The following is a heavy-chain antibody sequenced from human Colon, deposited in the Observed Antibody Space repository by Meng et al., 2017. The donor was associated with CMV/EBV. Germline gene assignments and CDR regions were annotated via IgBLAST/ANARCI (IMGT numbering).Heavy chain of an antibody. Sequence: GESLKISCAASGFTFNSYSMNWVRQAPGKGLEWVSYISSSTYTTYYIDSVKGRFTVSRDNAKNSLYLHMTSLRAEDTAVYYCANRCTSCYTPPSYWGQGTLVTVSS. V-gene: IGHV3-48*04. J-gene: IGHJ4*02. CDR3: ANRCTSCYTPPSY. D-gene: IGHD2-2*02. CDR1: GFTFNSYS. CDR2: ISSSTYTT.